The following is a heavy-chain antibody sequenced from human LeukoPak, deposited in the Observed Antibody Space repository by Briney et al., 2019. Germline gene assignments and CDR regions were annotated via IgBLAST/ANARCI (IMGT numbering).Heavy chain of an antibody. CDR1: GGSFSGYY. D-gene: IGHD6-19*01. CDR2: LNHSGTT. CDR3: ARCTRAVAGKHWFVP. J-gene: IGHJ5*02. V-gene: IGHV4-34*01. Sequence: SETLSLTCAVYGGSFSGYYWSWLRPPQGQGLEWSGKLNHSGTTNYHPSQKSRATISVDKSKSQFSVELSSVTAAGTGVYYRARCTRAVAGKHWFVPRGEG.